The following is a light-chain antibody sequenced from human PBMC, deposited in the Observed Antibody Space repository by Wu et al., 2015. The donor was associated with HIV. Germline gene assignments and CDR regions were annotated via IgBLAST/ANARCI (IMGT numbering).Light chain of an antibody. CDR3: QQSGGSPLT. CDR1: QSVNSNF. Sequence: EIVLTQSPGTLSLSPGERATLSCRASQSVNSNFLAWYQQKPGQAPRLLIYGTSNRATGIPDRFSGSASGTDFTLTISRLEPEDFAVYYCQQSGGSPLTFGGGTKVEIQ. J-gene: IGKJ4*01. V-gene: IGKV3-20*01. CDR2: GTS.